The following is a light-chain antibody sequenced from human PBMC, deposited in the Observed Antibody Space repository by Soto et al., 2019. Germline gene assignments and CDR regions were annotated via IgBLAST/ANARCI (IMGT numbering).Light chain of an antibody. Sequence: QSVLTQPASVSGSPGQSITISCTGTSSDVGGSDYVSWYQHHPGKAPKLMIYEVTNRPSGVSNRFSGSKSGNTASLTISGLLAEDEADYYCCSHTLTSTDVFGPGTKLTVL. CDR2: EVT. J-gene: IGLJ1*01. CDR1: SSDVGGSDY. V-gene: IGLV2-14*01. CDR3: CSHTLTSTDV.